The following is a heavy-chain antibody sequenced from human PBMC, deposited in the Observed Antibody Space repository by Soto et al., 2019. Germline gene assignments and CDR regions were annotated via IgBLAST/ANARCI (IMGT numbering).Heavy chain of an antibody. CDR1: GFTFSSYG. CDR2: ISYDGSNK. Sequence: QVQLVESGGGVVQPGRSLRLSCAASGFTFSSYGMHWVRQAPGKGLEWVAVISYDGSNKYYADSVKGRFTISRDNSKNTLYLQMNSLRAEDTAVYYCAKESGATYYDFWSGYSYGYWGQGTLVTVSS. CDR3: AKESGATYYDFWSGYSYGY. D-gene: IGHD3-3*01. V-gene: IGHV3-30*18. J-gene: IGHJ4*02.